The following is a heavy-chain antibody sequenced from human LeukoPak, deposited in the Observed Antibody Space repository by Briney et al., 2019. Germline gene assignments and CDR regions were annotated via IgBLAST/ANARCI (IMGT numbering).Heavy chain of an antibody. CDR2: INLDGSEK. CDR1: GFIFSDNW. D-gene: IGHD3-10*01. CDR3: ARGRWFGELPDY. Sequence: GESLRLSCAASGFIFSDNWMSWVRQAPGEWLEWVAYINLDGSEKNYVDSVRGRFTISRDNAKNSLYLQMNSLRAEDTAVYYCARGRWFGELPDYWGQGTLVTVSS. V-gene: IGHV3-7*01. J-gene: IGHJ4*02.